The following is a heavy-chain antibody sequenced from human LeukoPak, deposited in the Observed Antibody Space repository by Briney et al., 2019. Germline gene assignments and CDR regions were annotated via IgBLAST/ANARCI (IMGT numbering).Heavy chain of an antibody. Sequence: GGSLRLSCAASGLTFSSYAMSWVRQAPGKGLEWVSAISGSGGSTYYADSVKGRFTISRDNSKNTLYLQMNSLRAEDTAVYYCAKLRHSCFREYMGVDYWGQGTLVTVSS. D-gene: IGHD3-10*01. CDR2: ISGSGGST. CDR1: GLTFSSYA. CDR3: AKLRHSCFREYMGVDY. J-gene: IGHJ4*02. V-gene: IGHV3-23*01.